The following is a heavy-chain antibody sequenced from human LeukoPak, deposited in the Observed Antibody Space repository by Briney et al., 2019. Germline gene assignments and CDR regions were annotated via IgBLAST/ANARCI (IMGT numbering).Heavy chain of an antibody. D-gene: IGHD3-10*01. CDR2: INHSGST. Sequence: SETLSLTCAVYGGSFSGYYWSWIRQPPGKGLGWIGEINHSGSTNYNPSLKSRVTISVDTSKNQFSLKLSSVTAADTAVYYCARGRGSALWGQGTLVTVSS. V-gene: IGHV4-34*01. CDR3: ARGRGSAL. J-gene: IGHJ4*02. CDR1: GGSFSGYY.